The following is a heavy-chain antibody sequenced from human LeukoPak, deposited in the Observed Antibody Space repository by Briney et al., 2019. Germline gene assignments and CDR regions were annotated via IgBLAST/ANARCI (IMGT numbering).Heavy chain of an antibody. CDR2: IKQDGSEK. J-gene: IGHJ3*02. D-gene: IGHD4-17*01. Sequence: GGSLRLSCAASGLTFSSYWMSWVRQAPGKGLEWVANIKQDGSEKYYVDSVKGRFTISRDNAKNSLYLQMNSLRAEDTAVYYCARDSAVYGDYAGAFDIWGQGTMVTVSS. V-gene: IGHV3-7*03. CDR3: ARDSAVYGDYAGAFDI. CDR1: GLTFSSYW.